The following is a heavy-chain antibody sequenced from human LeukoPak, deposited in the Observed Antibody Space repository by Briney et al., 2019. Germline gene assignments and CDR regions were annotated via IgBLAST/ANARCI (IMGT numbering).Heavy chain of an antibody. J-gene: IGHJ4*02. Sequence: SETLSLTCTVSTGSINSDYWGWVRQPAGRGLEWIGRIYTTGRADYDPSLQSRVTMSIDTSQKQFSLTLKSVTAADSAYYFCARHGYTASHFFLDYWSQGTLVTVSS. CDR2: IYTTGRA. CDR3: ARHGYTASHFFLDY. V-gene: IGHV4-4*07. CDR1: TGSINSDY. D-gene: IGHD5-18*01.